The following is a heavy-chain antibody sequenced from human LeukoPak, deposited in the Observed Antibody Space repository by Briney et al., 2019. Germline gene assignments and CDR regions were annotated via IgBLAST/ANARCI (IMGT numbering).Heavy chain of an antibody. J-gene: IGHJ6*02. V-gene: IGHV3-7*01. Sequence: GGSLRLSCAASGFTFSSYWMIWVRQAPEKGLEWVTSIREDGGEKHYVDSVKGRFTISRDNAKNSLYLQMNSLRVEDTAVYYCASSRVPYGLDVWGQGTTVTVSS. CDR2: IREDGGEK. CDR1: GFTFSSYW. CDR3: ASSRVPYGLDV.